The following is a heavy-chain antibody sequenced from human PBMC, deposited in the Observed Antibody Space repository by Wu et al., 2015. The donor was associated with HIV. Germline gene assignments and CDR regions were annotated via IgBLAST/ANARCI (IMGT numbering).Heavy chain of an antibody. Sequence: QVQLVQSGAEVKKPGASVKVSCKVSGYTLTELSMHWVRQAPGKGLEWMGGFDPEDGETIYAQKFQGRVTMTEDTSTDTAYMDLSSLRSEDTAVYYCATAHIVVVVAAGIVVVEGYFDYWGQGTLVTVSS. CDR1: GYTLTELS. CDR2: FDPEDGET. J-gene: IGHJ4*02. V-gene: IGHV1-24*01. CDR3: ATAHIVVVVAAGIVVVEGYFDY. D-gene: IGHD2-15*01.